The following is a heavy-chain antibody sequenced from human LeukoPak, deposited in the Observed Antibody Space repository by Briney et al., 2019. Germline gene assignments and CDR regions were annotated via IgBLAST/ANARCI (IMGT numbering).Heavy chain of an antibody. CDR3: ARDFTSYDPYDAFDI. CDR1: GFTFSSYA. V-gene: IGHV3-30*04. Sequence: GGSLRLSCAASGFTFSSYAMHWVRQAPGKGLEWVAVISYDGRDKYYADSVKGRFTISRDNSKNTLYLQMNSLRAEDTAVYYCARDFTSYDPYDAFDIWGQGTMVTVSS. D-gene: IGHD5-12*01. J-gene: IGHJ3*02. CDR2: ISYDGRDK.